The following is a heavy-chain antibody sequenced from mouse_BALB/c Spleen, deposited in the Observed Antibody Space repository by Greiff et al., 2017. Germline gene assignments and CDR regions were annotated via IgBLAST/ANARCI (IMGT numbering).Heavy chain of an antibody. J-gene: IGHJ4*01. CDR3: ARRGGNYFYAMDY. CDR2: IYPGDGDT. V-gene: IGHV1-87*01. D-gene: IGHD2-1*01. CDR1: GYTFTSYW. Sequence: QVQLKESGAELARPGASVKLSCKASGYTFTSYWMQWVKQRPGQGLEWIGAIYPGDGDTRYTQKFKGKATLTADKSSSTAYMQLSSLASEDSAVYYCARRGGNYFYAMDYWGQGTSVTVSS.